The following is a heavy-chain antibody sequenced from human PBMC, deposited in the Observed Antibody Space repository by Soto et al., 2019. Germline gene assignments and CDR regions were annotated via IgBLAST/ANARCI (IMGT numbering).Heavy chain of an antibody. V-gene: IGHV4-61*01. CDR3: ARGRGLSWNDPSDYGMDV. J-gene: IGHJ6*02. CDR2: IYYSGST. D-gene: IGHD1-1*01. Sequence: SETLSLTCTVSGGSVSSDSYYWSWIRQPPGKGLEWIGYIYYSGSTNYNPSLKSRVTISVDTSKNQFSLKLSSVTAADTAVYYCARGRGLSWNDPSDYGMDVWGQGTTVTVSS. CDR1: GGSVSSDSYY.